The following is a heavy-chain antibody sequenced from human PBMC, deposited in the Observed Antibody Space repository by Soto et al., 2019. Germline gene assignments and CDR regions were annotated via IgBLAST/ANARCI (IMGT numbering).Heavy chain of an antibody. CDR3: AREMTTVTDYYYYYYMDV. V-gene: IGHV3-33*01. Sequence: GGSLRLSCAASGFTFSSYGMHWVRQAPGKGLEWVAVIWYDGSNKYYADSVKGRFTISRDNSKNTLYLQMNSLRAEDTAVYYCAREMTTVTDYYYYYYMDVWGKGTTVTVSS. J-gene: IGHJ6*03. D-gene: IGHD4-4*01. CDR2: IWYDGSNK. CDR1: GFTFSSYG.